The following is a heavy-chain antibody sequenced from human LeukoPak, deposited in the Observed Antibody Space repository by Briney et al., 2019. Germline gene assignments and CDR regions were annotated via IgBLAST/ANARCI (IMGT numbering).Heavy chain of an antibody. CDR2: INPSGGST. CDR1: GYTFTSYY. D-gene: IGHD4-17*01. V-gene: IGHV1-46*01. CDR3: ARDLNTVTTDY. Sequence: GASVKVSCKASGYTFTSYYMHWVRQAPGQGLEWMGIINPSGGSTSYAQKFQGRVTMTRDTSTSTVYRELSSLRSEDTAVYYCARDLNTVTTDYWGQGTLVTVSS. J-gene: IGHJ4*02.